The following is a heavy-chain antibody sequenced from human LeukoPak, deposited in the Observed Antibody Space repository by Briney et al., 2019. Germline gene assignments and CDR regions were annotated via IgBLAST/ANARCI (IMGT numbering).Heavy chain of an antibody. CDR1: GFAVSGSF. D-gene: IGHD4-17*01. J-gene: IGHJ4*02. CDR2: MHGGGGT. Sequence: PGGSLRLSCAASGFAVSGSFVTWVRQAPGKGLEWVSVMHGGGGTHYPDSVKARFTISRDISKNTLDLQINNLRAEDTAVYYCAKSGDDYGDYFDYWGQGTLVTVSS. V-gene: IGHV3-66*01. CDR3: AKSGDDYGDYFDY.